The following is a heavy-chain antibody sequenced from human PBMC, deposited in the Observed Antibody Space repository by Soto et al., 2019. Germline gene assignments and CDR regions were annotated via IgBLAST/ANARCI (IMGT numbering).Heavy chain of an antibody. CDR3: ARGLAAAGTQGGWFDP. J-gene: IGHJ5*02. D-gene: IGHD6-13*01. CDR1: GYTFTGYY. Sequence: ASVKVSCKASGYTFTGYYMHWVRQAPGQGLEWMGWINPNSGGTNYAQKFQGWVTMTRDTSISTAYMELSRLRSDDTAVYYCARGLAAAGTQGGWFDPWGQGTLVTVSS. V-gene: IGHV1-2*04. CDR2: INPNSGGT.